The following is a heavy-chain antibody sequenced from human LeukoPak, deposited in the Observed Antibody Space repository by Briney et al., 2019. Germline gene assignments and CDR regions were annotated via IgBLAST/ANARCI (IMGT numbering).Heavy chain of an antibody. D-gene: IGHD6-19*01. CDR2: ISGSGGST. CDR1: GLTFSSYA. Sequence: PGGSLRLSCAASGLTFSSYAMSWVRQAPGKGLEWVSAISGSGGSTYYADSVKGRFTISRDNSKNTLYLQMNSLRAEDTAVYYCAKALPQDTIAVAGSYYFDYWGQGTLVTVSS. CDR3: AKALPQDTIAVAGSYYFDY. V-gene: IGHV3-23*01. J-gene: IGHJ4*02.